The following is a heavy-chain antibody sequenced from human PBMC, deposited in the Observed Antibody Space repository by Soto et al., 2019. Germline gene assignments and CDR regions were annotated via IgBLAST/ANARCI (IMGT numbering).Heavy chain of an antibody. Sequence: PSETLSLTCAVYGGSFSGYYWSWIRQPPGKGLEWIGEINHSGSTNYNPSLKSRVTISVDTSKNQFSLKLSSVTAADTAVYYCARVRPDIGYCSRTSCYYAGPLYNYYYMDAWGKGTTVT. V-gene: IGHV4-34*01. J-gene: IGHJ6*03. D-gene: IGHD2-2*01. CDR3: ARVRPDIGYCSRTSCYYAGPLYNYYYMDA. CDR1: GGSFSGYY. CDR2: INHSGST.